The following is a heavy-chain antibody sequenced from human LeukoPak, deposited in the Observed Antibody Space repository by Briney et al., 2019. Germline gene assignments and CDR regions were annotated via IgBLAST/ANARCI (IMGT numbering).Heavy chain of an antibody. Sequence: GGSLRLSCAVSGITLSNYGMSWVRQAPAKGLEWVAVIWSDGSNKYYADSVKGRFTISRNNSKNTLFLQMNSLRAEDTAVYYCAREIAGSASFDYWGQGTLVTVSS. J-gene: IGHJ4*02. CDR2: IWSDGSNK. V-gene: IGHV3-33*08. CDR3: AREIAGSASFDY. CDR1: GITLSNYG. D-gene: IGHD3-10*01.